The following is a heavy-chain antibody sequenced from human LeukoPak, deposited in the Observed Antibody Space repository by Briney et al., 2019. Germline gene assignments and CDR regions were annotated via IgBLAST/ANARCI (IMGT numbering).Heavy chain of an antibody. Sequence: GGSLRLSCAASGFTFSRFGMNWVRQAPGKGLEWISYISSSSSAIYYADSVKGRFTISRDNAKNSLYLQMSSLRDEDTAVYYCAQKGGTDHWGQGTLVTASS. CDR2: ISSSSSAI. J-gene: IGHJ4*02. D-gene: IGHD2-15*01. CDR3: AQKGGTDH. V-gene: IGHV3-48*02. CDR1: GFTFSRFG.